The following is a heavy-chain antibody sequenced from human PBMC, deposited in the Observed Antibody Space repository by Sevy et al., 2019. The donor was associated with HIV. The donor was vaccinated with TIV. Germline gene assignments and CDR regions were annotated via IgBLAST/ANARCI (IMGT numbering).Heavy chain of an antibody. CDR1: GFTXRTFA. V-gene: IGHV3-23*01. D-gene: IGHD3-10*01. CDR2: ISDTGTST. J-gene: IGHJ4*02. CDR3: AKXAGDXPXXXY. Sequence: GGSLRLSCAASGFTXRTFAMSWVRQAPGKGLQWVSSISDTGTSTYYADSVEGRFTISRDNSKKTLYLQMNSLRAEDTALYYCAKXAGDXPXXXYWGXXTLVTVSS.